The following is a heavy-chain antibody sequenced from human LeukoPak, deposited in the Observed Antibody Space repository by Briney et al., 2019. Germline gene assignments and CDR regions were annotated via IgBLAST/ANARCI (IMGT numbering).Heavy chain of an antibody. CDR2: ISSSSSNK. V-gene: IGHV3-11*06. CDR3: ARMTASDAFDI. CDR1: GFTFSDYY. J-gene: IGHJ3*02. Sequence: GGSLRLSCAASGFTFSDYYMSWVRQAPGKGLEWVAYISSSSSNKNYADSVKGGFTISRDNSKNSLYLQMNSLSAEDTAVYYCARMTASDAFDIWGQGTMVTVSS.